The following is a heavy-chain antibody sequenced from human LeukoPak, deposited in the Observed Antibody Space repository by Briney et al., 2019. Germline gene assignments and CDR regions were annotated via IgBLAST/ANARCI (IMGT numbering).Heavy chain of an antibody. J-gene: IGHJ6*04. Sequence: GGALRLSCAASGFTFRSYWMHWVPQPLGKGLVCVSRINSAGSSTDYADSVKGRFTISRDNAKNTLYLQMNSLRAEDMAVYYCGRGSNDGIGMDVWGEGTTVTVSS. CDR1: GFTFRSYW. V-gene: IGHV3-74*01. CDR2: INSAGSST. CDR3: GRGSNDGIGMDV. D-gene: IGHD1-26*01.